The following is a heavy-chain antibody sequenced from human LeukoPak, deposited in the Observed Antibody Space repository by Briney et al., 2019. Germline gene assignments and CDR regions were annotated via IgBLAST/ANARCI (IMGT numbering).Heavy chain of an antibody. CDR2: IYTSGST. CDR3: AREDKSPGYSSGWYHP. J-gene: IGHJ5*02. Sequence: SETLSLTCTVSGGSISSGSYYWSWIRQPAGKGLEWIGRIYTSGSTNYNPSLKSRVTISVDTSKNQFSLKLSSVTAADTAVYYCAREDKSPGYSSGWYHPWGQGTLVTVSS. D-gene: IGHD6-19*01. V-gene: IGHV4-61*02. CDR1: GGSISSGSYY.